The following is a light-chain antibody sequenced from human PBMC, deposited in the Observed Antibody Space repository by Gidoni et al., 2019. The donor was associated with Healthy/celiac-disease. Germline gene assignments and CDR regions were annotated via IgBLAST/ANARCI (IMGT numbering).Light chain of an antibody. CDR2: KVS. Sequence: VVLTQSPLFLPVTPGQSVSISCRASRSLVHSNGYTYLSWFQQRPGQSPRRLIYKVSDRDSGVPDRFTGSGSDTDFSLKISRVEADDAGVYYCIQDPHWWTFGQGTTVEI. J-gene: IGKJ1*01. CDR3: IQDPHWWT. V-gene: IGKV2-30*02. CDR1: RSLVHSNGYTY.